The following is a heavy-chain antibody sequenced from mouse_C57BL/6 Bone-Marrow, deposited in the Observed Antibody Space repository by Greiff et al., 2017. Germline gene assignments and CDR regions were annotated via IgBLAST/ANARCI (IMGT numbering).Heavy chain of an antibody. V-gene: IGHV1-64*01. CDR3: ARSYYYGSSFPFAY. CDR1: GYTFTSYW. J-gene: IGHJ3*01. CDR2: IHPNSGST. D-gene: IGHD1-1*01. Sequence: QVQLQQPGAELVKPGASVKLSCKASGYTFTSYWMHWVKQRPGQGLEWIGMIHPNSGSTNYNEKFKSKATLTVDKSSSTAYMQLSSLTSEDSAVXYCARSYYYGSSFPFAYWGQGTLVTVSA.